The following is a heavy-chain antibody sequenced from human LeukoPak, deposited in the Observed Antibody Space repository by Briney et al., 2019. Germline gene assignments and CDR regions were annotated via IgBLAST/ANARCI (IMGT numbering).Heavy chain of an antibody. D-gene: IGHD3-22*01. Sequence: SETLSLTCTVSGASMSSYYWSWMRQPPGKGLEWIGYIYYSGTTNYNPSLRSRVTLSVDTSKNQFSLELSSVTAEDTAIYYCARGYYDSGGYSEPFDYWGQGTLVTVSS. V-gene: IGHV4-59*01. CDR1: GASMSSYY. J-gene: IGHJ4*02. CDR2: IYYSGTT. CDR3: ARGYYDSGGYSEPFDY.